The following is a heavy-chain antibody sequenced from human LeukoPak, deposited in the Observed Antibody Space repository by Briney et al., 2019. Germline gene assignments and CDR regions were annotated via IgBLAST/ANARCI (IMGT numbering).Heavy chain of an antibody. V-gene: IGHV3-33*01. CDR3: ASTAGDGAFDI. CDR1: GFTFSNYA. Sequence: PGGSLRLSCAASGFTFSNYAMHWVRLAPGEGLEWVAVIWYEGSRKDYEDSVKGRFTISRDNSKNTLYLQMNSLTTEDTAVYYCASTAGDGAFDIWGQGTMVTVSS. CDR2: IWYEGSRK. D-gene: IGHD3-10*01. J-gene: IGHJ3*02.